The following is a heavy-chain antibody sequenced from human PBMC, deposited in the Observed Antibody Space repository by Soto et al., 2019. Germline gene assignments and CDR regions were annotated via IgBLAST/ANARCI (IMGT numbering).Heavy chain of an antibody. CDR1: GFTFDDYA. J-gene: IGHJ4*02. Sequence: EVQLVESGGGLVQPGRSLRLSCAASGFTFDDYAMHWVRQAPGKGLEWVSGISWNSGSIGYADSVKGRFTISRDNAKNSLYLQMNSLRAEDTALYYCAKAISDKQQLIPYYFDYRGQGTLVTVSS. CDR3: AKAISDKQQLIPYYFDY. V-gene: IGHV3-9*01. CDR2: ISWNSGSI. D-gene: IGHD6-13*01.